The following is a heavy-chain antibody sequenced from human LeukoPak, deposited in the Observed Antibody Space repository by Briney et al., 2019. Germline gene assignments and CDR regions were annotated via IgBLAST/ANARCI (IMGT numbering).Heavy chain of an antibody. D-gene: IGHD6-13*01. V-gene: IGHV3-20*04. Sequence: GSLRLSCAASGFTFDDYGMSWVRQAPGKGLEGVSGINWNGGSTGYADSVKGRFTISRDNAKNSLYLQMNSLRAEDTALYYCARRDAQQLVHVDAFDIWGQGTMVTVSS. J-gene: IGHJ3*02. CDR3: ARRDAQQLVHVDAFDI. CDR1: GFTFDDYG. CDR2: INWNGGST.